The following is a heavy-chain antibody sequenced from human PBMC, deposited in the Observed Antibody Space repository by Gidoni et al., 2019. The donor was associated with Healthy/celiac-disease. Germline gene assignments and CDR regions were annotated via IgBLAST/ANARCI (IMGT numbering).Heavy chain of an antibody. D-gene: IGHD3-22*01. CDR2: IKSKTDGGTT. J-gene: IGHJ4*02. Sequence: EVQLVASGVGLVKPGGSLRLFCAASGFTFSNAWMSWVRQAPGKGLEWVGRIKSKTDGGTTDYAAPVKGRFTISRDDSKNTLYLQMNSLKTEDTAVYYCTTDDYYYDSKIDYWGQGTLVTVSS. CDR1: GFTFSNAW. CDR3: TTDDYYYDSKIDY. V-gene: IGHV3-15*01.